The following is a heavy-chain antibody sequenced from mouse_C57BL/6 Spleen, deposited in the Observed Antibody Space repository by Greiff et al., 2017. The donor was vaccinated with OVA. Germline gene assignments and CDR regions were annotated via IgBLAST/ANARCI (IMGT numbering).Heavy chain of an antibody. CDR2: INPNNGGT. J-gene: IGHJ1*03. CDR3: ARDVGYFYWYFDV. Sequence: EVQLQQSGPELVKPGASVKISCKASGYTFTDYYMNWVKQSHGKSLEWIGDINPNNGGTSYNQKFKGKATLTVDKSSSTAYMELRSLTSEDSAVYYCARDVGYFYWYFDVWGTGTTVTVSS. D-gene: IGHD2-3*01. V-gene: IGHV1-26*01. CDR1: GYTFTDYY.